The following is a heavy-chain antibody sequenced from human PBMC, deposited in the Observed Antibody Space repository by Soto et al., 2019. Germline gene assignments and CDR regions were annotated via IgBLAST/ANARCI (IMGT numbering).Heavy chain of an antibody. V-gene: IGHV1-69*01. Sequence: QVQLVQSGAEVKKPGSSVKVSCKASGGTFSSYAISWVRQAPGQGLEWMGGIIPISGTTNYAQKFQGKVTMRADESSSTASGELSGLRSEDTAVYYRAREWGSGSQRVWGQGTLFTVST. CDR3: AREWGSGSQRV. D-gene: IGHD1-26*01. J-gene: IGHJ4*02. CDR2: IIPISGTT. CDR1: GGTFSSYA.